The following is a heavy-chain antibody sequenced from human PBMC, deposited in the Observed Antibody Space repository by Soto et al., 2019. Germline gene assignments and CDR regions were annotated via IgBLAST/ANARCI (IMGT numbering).Heavy chain of an antibody. V-gene: IGHV1-2*04. J-gene: IGHJ3*02. CDR3: ARAPEGIAVAAGAFDI. CDR1: GYTFTGYY. Sequence: VKVSCKASGYTFTGYYMHWVRQAPGQGLEWMGWINPNSGGTNYAQKFQGWVTMTRDTSISTAYMELSRLRSDDTAVYYCARAPEGIAVAAGAFDIWGQGTMVTVSS. CDR2: INPNSGGT. D-gene: IGHD6-19*01.